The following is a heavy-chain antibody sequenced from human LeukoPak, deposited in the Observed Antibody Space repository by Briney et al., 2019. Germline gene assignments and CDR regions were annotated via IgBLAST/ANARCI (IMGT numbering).Heavy chain of an antibody. J-gene: IGHJ4*02. CDR2: IYHSGST. Sequence: MTSETLSPTCTVSGGSISSGGYYWSWIRQPPGKGLEWIGYIYHSGSTYYNPSLKSRVTISVDRSKNQFSLKLSSVTAADTAVYYCARALTRWGFDYWGQGTLVTVSS. V-gene: IGHV4-30-2*01. CDR1: GGSISSGGYY. CDR3: ARALTRWGFDY. D-gene: IGHD2-21*01.